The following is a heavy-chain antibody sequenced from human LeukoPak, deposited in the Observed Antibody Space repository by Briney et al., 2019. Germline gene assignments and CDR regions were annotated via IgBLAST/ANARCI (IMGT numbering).Heavy chain of an antibody. J-gene: IGHJ4*02. CDR2: IYQSETA. D-gene: IGHD4-23*01. CDR3: VMTTVVTNDPYFDY. CDR1: GYSISSGYF. Sequence: SETLSLTCTVSGYSISSGYFWGWMRQPPGKGLEWIGSIYQSETAHYNPSLKSRVTISLDTSKNQFSLKLSSVTAADTALYYCVMTTVVTNDPYFDYWGRGTLVTVAS. V-gene: IGHV4-38-2*02.